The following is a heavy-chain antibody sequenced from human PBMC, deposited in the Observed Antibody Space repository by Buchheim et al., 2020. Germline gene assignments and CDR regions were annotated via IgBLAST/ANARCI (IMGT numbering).Heavy chain of an antibody. D-gene: IGHD6-19*01. Sequence: HLQGSGPGLVRPSETLSLTCTVSGASINSGGYYWDWVRQPPGKGLEWVGHIYSGGGTYFNPSLKSRVTLSFYASNIQISLMLTSVTAADTGTYYCARGSYQTGWRGFSYYSMDVWGQGT. V-gene: IGHV4-39*07. CDR2: IYSGGGT. CDR1: GASINSGGYY. J-gene: IGHJ6*02. CDR3: ARGSYQTGWRGFSYYSMDV.